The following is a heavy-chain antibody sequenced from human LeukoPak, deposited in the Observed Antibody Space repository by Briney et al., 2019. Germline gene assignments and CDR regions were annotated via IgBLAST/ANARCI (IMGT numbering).Heavy chain of an antibody. D-gene: IGHD4-11*01. CDR3: ARGFYSPHY. J-gene: IGHJ4*02. Sequence: PSETLSLTCTVSGGSISSDYWSWIRQRPGKGLEWIGYIYYSGRTYYNPSLKSRITISVDTSKNQFSLKLSSVTAADTAVYYCARGFYSPHYWGQGTLVSVSS. V-gene: IGHV4-59*01. CDR1: GGSISSDY. CDR2: IYYSGRT.